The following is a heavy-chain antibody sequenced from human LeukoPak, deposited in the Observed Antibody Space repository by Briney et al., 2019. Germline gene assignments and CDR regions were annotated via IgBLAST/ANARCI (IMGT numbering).Heavy chain of an antibody. CDR2: IIPIFGTA. CDR3: ARGYNYGFALLVYFDY. J-gene: IGHJ4*02. V-gene: IGHV1-69*01. Sequence: SVKVSCKASGGTFSSYAISWVRQAPGQGLEWMGGIIPIFGTANYAQKFQGRVTITADESTSTAYMELSSLRSEDTAVYYCARGYNYGFALLVYFDYWGQGTLVTVSS. CDR1: GGTFSSYA. D-gene: IGHD5-18*01.